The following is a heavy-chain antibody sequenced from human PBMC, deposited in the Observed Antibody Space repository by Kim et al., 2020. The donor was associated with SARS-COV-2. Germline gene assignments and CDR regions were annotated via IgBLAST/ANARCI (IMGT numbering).Heavy chain of an antibody. V-gene: IGHV3-23*01. Sequence: DSVKGRFTISRDNSKNTLYLQMNSLRAEDTAVYYCAKDLDYYGSGSYYKYWGQGTLVTVSS. J-gene: IGHJ4*02. CDR3: AKDLDYYGSGSYYKY. D-gene: IGHD3-10*01.